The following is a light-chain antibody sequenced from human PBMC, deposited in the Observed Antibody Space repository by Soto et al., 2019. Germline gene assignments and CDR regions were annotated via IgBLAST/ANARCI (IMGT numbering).Light chain of an antibody. CDR1: SSDIGSYNL. Sequence: QSVLTQPASVSGSPGQSITISCTGTSSDIGSYNLVSWYQKHPGKVPKLMIFEGTKRPSGVSDRFSGSRSGNTASLTISGLQVEDEADYFCCSYAGSSIFVIFGGGTKLTVL. V-gene: IGLV2-23*01. J-gene: IGLJ2*01. CDR2: EGT. CDR3: CSYAGSSIFVI.